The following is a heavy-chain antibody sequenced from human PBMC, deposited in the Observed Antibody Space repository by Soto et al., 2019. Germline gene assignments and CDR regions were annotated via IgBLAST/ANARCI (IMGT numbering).Heavy chain of an antibody. D-gene: IGHD1-26*01. CDR3: AKESVRDLVGELDY. CDR1: GFTFSSYA. CDR2: ISYDGSNK. Sequence: SLRLSCAASGFTFSSYAMHWVRQAPGKGLEWVAVISYDGSNKYYADSVKGRFTISRDNSKNTLYLQMNSLRPEDTAVFYCAKESVRDLVGELDYWGQGTLVTVSS. V-gene: IGHV3-30-3*01. J-gene: IGHJ4*02.